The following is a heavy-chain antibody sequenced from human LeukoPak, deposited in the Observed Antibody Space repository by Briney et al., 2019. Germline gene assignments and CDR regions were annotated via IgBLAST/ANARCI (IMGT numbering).Heavy chain of an antibody. CDR3: ARHQSKSQNWFDP. CDR1: GGSISSYY. CDR2: IYTSGST. D-gene: IGHD2-2*01. V-gene: IGHV4-4*09. Sequence: SETLSLTCTVSGGSISSYYWSWIRQPPGKGLEWIGYIYTSGSTNYNPSLKSRVTISVDTSKNQFSLKLSSVTAADTAVYYCARHQSKSQNWFDPWGQGTLVTVSS. J-gene: IGHJ5*02.